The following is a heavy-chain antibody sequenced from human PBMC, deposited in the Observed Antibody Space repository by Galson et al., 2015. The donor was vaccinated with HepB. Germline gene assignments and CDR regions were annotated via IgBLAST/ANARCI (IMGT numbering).Heavy chain of an antibody. V-gene: IGHV3-33*08. Sequence: SLRLSCAASGFTFSSYGMHWVRQAPGKGLEWVAVIWYDGSNKYYADSVKGRFTISRDNSKNTLYLRMNSLRAEDTAVYYCARERSTILFDYWGQGTLVTVSS. CDR2: IWYDGSNK. D-gene: IGHD3-9*01. J-gene: IGHJ4*02. CDR3: ARERSTILFDY. CDR1: GFTFSSYG.